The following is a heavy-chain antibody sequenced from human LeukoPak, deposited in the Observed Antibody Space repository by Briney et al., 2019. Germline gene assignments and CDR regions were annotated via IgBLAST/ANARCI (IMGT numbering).Heavy chain of an antibody. CDR3: ARDSPHYYDSSGYYNRPHYFDY. J-gene: IGHJ4*02. CDR2: INPSGGST. Sequence: ASVKVSCKASGYTFTSYYMHWVRQAPGQGLEWMGIINPSGGSTSYAQEFQGRVTMTRDTSTSTVYMELSSLRSEDTAVYYCARDSPHYYDSSGYYNRPHYFDYWGQGTLVTVSS. D-gene: IGHD3-22*01. CDR1: GYTFTSYY. V-gene: IGHV1-46*01.